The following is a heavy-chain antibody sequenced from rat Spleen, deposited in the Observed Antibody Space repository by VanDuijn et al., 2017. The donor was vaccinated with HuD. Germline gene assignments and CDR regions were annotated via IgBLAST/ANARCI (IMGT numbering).Heavy chain of an antibody. J-gene: IGHJ2*01. D-gene: IGHD3-6*01. CDR3: TKNWDY. V-gene: IGHV5-22*01. CDR1: GFTFSDYN. Sequence: EVQLVESGGGLVQPGRSLTLSCVVSGFTFSDYNMAWVRQAPEKGLEWVASISYEGSSTYYGDSVKGRFTISRDNAKSTLYLQMNSLRSEDTAIYYCTKNWDYWGQGVMVTVSS. CDR2: ISYEGSST.